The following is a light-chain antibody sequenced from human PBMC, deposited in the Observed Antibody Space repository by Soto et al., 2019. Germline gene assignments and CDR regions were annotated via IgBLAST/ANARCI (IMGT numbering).Light chain of an antibody. CDR2: AAS. CDR1: QSIANY. J-gene: IGKJ4*01. V-gene: IGKV1-39*01. CDR3: QQSFSPPPT. Sequence: DIHMTQSPSSLSASVVDRVTITCLASQSIANYLNWYQQKPGTAPKLLIFAASSLQSGVPSRLSGSGSGTDFTLTISSLQPEDFATYYCQQSFSPPPTFGGGTKVDI.